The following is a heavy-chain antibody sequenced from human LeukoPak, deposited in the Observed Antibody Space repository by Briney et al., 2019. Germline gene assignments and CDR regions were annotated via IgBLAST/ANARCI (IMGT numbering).Heavy chain of an antibody. Sequence: KPSETLSLTCTVSGGSISSSSYYWGWIRQPPGKGLEWIGSIYYSGSTYYNPSLKSRVTISVDTSKNQFSLKLSSVTAADTAVYYCARPGGSSFGFDYWGQGTLVTVSS. J-gene: IGHJ4*02. CDR3: ARPGGSSFGFDY. D-gene: IGHD6-6*01. CDR1: GGSISSSSYY. CDR2: IYYSGST. V-gene: IGHV4-39*01.